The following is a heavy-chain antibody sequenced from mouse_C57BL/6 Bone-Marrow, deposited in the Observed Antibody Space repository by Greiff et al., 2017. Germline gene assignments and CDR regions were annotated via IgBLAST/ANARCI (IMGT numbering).Heavy chain of an antibody. CDR1: GYSFTDYN. V-gene: IGHV1-39*01. CDR2: INPNYGTT. J-gene: IGHJ3*01. CDR3: ARREVYGNYSWFAY. Sequence: EVQLQQSGPELVKPGASVKISCKASGYSFTDYNMNWVKQSHGKSLEWIGVINPNYGTTSYNQKFKGKATLTVDHSSSTAYMQLTHLTSEDSAVYDCARREVYGNYSWFAYWGQGTLVTVSA. D-gene: IGHD2-1*01.